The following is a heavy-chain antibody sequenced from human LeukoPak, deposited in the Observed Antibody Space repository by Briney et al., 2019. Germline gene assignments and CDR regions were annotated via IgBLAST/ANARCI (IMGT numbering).Heavy chain of an antibody. J-gene: IGHJ4*02. D-gene: IGHD5-12*01. CDR1: GGSFSGYY. CDR3: ARGRAWRVATIHLFDY. CDR2: INHSGST. Sequence: PSETLSLTCAVYGGSFSGYYWSWIRQPPGKGLEWIGEINHSGSTNYNPSLKSRVTISVDTSKKQFSLKLSSVTAADTAVYYCARGRAWRVATIHLFDYWGQGTLVTVSS. V-gene: IGHV4-34*01.